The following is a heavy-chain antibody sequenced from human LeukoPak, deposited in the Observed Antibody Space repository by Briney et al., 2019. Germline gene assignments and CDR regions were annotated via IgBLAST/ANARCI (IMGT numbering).Heavy chain of an antibody. J-gene: IGHJ6*03. CDR3: ARVNGVVHGVYYMDV. CDR1: GFTFTNYW. V-gene: IGHV3-7*04. CDR2: IKQDGSEK. D-gene: IGHD3-3*01. Sequence: GGSLRLSCAASGFTFTNYWMTWVRQAPGKGLEWVADIKQDGSEKLYVKSVRGRFTISRDNAKMSLFLQMYSLRAEDTAVYYCARVNGVVHGVYYMDVLGKGTTVTVS.